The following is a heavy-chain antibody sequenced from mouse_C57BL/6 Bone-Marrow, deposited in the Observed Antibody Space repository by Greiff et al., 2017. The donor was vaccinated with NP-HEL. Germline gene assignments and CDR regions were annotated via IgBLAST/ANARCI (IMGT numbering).Heavy chain of an antibody. CDR1: GFNIKDDY. D-gene: IGHD2-3*01. CDR3: STSGGYYYWYFEV. V-gene: IGHV14-4*01. Sequence: VQLQQSGAELVRPGASVKLSCTASGFNIKDDYMHWVKQRPEQGLEWIGWIDPENGDTEYASKFQGKATITADTSSNTAYLQRSSLTSEDSAVYYCSTSGGYYYWYFEVWGTGTTVTVSS. CDR2: IDPENGDT. J-gene: IGHJ1*03.